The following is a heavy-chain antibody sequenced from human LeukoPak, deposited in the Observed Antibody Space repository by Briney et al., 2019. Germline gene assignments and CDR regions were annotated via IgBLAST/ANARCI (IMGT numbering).Heavy chain of an antibody. V-gene: IGHV3-23*01. Sequence: GGSLRLSCAASGFTFSIYAMSWVRQAPGKGLEWVSSISGTSGNTYYADSVKGRFTISRDNSKNTLYLQMNSLRAEDTAVYYCAKDLTIFGVAVDAFDIWGQGTMVTVSS. D-gene: IGHD3-3*01. CDR1: GFTFSIYA. CDR3: AKDLTIFGVAVDAFDI. J-gene: IGHJ3*02. CDR2: ISGTSGNT.